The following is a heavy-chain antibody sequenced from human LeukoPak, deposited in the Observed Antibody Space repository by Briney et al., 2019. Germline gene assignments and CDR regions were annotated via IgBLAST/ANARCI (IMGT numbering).Heavy chain of an antibody. V-gene: IGHV3-7*01. Sequence: GGSLRLSCAASGFSFSTYTMNWVRQAPGKGLEWVAHINPDGRDTYYVDSVKGRFTISRDNAQNSMYLQMNSLRVEDTAVYYCTSWGDTTAEYFQRWGQGTLVTVSS. CDR3: TSWGDTTAEYFQR. D-gene: IGHD2-21*02. CDR2: INPDGRDT. CDR1: GFSFSTYT. J-gene: IGHJ1*01.